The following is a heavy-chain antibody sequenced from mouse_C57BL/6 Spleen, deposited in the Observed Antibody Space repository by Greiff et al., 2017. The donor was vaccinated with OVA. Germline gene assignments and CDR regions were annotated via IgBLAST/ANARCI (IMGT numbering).Heavy chain of an antibody. J-gene: IGHJ2*01. Sequence: EVNVVESGGGLVKPGGSLKLSCAASGFTFSDYGMHWVRQAPEKGLEWVAYISSGSSTIYYADTVKGRFTISRDNAKNTLFLQMTSRRSEDTAMYYCARRGLYDYGSRAFDYWGQGTTLTVSS. CDR2: ISSGSSTI. CDR1: GFTFSDYG. CDR3: ARRGLYDYGSRAFDY. D-gene: IGHD1-1*01. V-gene: IGHV5-17*01.